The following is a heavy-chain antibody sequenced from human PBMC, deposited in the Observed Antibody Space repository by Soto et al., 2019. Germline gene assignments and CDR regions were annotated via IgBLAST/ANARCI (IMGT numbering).Heavy chain of an antibody. J-gene: IGHJ4*02. D-gene: IGHD5-12*01. CDR1: GGSVSSDSYY. Sequence: SETLSLTCTVSGGSVSSDSYYWSWIRQPPGKGLEWIGYIYYSGSTNYNPSLKSRVTISVDTSKNQFSLKLSSVTAADTAVYYCARGLGQRWLQGALDYWGQGTLVT. V-gene: IGHV4-61*01. CDR3: ARGLGQRWLQGALDY. CDR2: IYYSGST.